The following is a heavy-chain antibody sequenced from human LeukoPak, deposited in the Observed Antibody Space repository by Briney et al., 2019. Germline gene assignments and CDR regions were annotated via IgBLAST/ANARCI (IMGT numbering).Heavy chain of an antibody. V-gene: IGHV1-46*01. CDR3: ARDARYSYGYAPDDY. D-gene: IGHD5-18*01. CDR2: INPSGGST. J-gene: IGHJ4*02. Sequence: ASVKVSCEASGYTFTSYYTHWVRQAPGQGLEWMGIINPSGGSTSYAQKFQGRVTMTRDTSTSTVYMELSSLRSEDTAVYYCARDARYSYGYAPDDYWGQGTLVTVSS. CDR1: GYTFTSYY.